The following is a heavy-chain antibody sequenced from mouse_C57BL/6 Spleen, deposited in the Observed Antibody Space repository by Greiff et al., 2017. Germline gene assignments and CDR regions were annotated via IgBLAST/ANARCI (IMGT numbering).Heavy chain of an antibody. V-gene: IGHV8-8*01. CDR2: IWWDDDK. CDR3: ARMRYYGSSYYAMDY. D-gene: IGHD1-1*01. CDR1: GFSLSTFGMG. J-gene: IGHJ4*01. Sequence: QVTLKESGPGILQPSQTLSLTCSFSGFSLSTFGMGVGWIRQPSGKGLEWLAHIWWDDDKYYNPALKSRLTISKDTSKNQVFLKIANVDTADTATDYCARMRYYGSSYYAMDYWGQGTSVTVSS.